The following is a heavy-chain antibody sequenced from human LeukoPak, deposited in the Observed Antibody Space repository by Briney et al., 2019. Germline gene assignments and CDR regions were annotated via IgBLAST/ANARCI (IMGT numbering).Heavy chain of an antibody. CDR3: TRDIRTYYYGSGSY. J-gene: IGHJ4*02. CDR2: IRSKAYGGTT. D-gene: IGHD3-10*01. CDR1: GFTFGGYA. V-gene: IGHV3-49*04. Sequence: GRSLRLSCTASGFTFGGYAMSWVRKAPGKGLEWVGFIRSKAYGGTTEYAASVKGRFTISRDDSKSIAYLQMNSLKTEDTAVYYCTRDIRTYYYGSGSYWGQGTLVTVSS.